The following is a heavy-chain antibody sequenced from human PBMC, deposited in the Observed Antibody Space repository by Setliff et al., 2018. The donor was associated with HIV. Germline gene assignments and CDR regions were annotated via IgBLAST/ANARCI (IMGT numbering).Heavy chain of an antibody. D-gene: IGHD2-2*01. V-gene: IGHV1-18*01. Sequence: ASVKVSCKASGYTFTNYGITWVRQAPGHGLEWMGWIGAKNDNTNYARQFQGRATMTTDTSTNTVYMELRSLTSDDTAVYYCARPAATWDFDYWGQGTLVTVSS. CDR2: IGAKNDNT. CDR1: GYTFTNYG. CDR3: ARPAATWDFDY. J-gene: IGHJ4*02.